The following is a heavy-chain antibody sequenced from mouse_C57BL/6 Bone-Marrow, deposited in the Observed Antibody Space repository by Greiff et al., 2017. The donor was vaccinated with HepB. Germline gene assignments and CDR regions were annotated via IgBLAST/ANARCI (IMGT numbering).Heavy chain of an antibody. V-gene: IGHV14-1*01. Sequence: VQLQQSGAELVRPGASVKLSCTASGFNIKDYYMHWVKQRPEQGLEWIGRIDPEDGDTEYAPKLLGKATMTADTSTNTASLHLSSLTSEDTAGYYCTTYNDAGYWGQGTTLTGSS. D-gene: IGHD1-3*01. CDR3: TTYNDAGY. J-gene: IGHJ2*01. CDR1: GFNIKDYY. CDR2: IDPEDGDT.